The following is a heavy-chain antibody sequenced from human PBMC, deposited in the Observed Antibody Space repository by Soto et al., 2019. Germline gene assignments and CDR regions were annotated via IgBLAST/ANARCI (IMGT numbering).Heavy chain of an antibody. J-gene: IGHJ6*02. CDR1: GGSISSGGYY. V-gene: IGHV4-31*03. Sequence: QVQLQESGPGLVKPSQTLSLTCTVSGGSISSGGYYWSWIRQHPGKGLEWIGYIYYSGSTYYNPSLKSRVTISVDTSKNQFSLKLSSVTAADTAVYYCARDYCSSTSCYVSAMDVWGQGTTVTVSS. D-gene: IGHD2-2*01. CDR3: ARDYCSSTSCYVSAMDV. CDR2: IYYSGST.